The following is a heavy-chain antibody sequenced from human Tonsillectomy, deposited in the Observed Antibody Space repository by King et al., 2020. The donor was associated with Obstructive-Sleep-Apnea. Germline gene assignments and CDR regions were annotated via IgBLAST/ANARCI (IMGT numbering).Heavy chain of an antibody. D-gene: IGHD5-12*01. V-gene: IGHV3-48*01. CDR2: ISSSSSTI. Sequence: VQLVGSGGGLVQPGGSLRLSCAASGFTFSSYSMNWVRQAPGKGLEWVSYISSSSSTIYYADSVKGRFTISRDNAKNSLYLQMNSLRAEDTAVYYCARESPGGGGYDPDFDYWGQGTLVTVSS. J-gene: IGHJ4*02. CDR3: ARESPGGGGYDPDFDY. CDR1: GFTFSSYS.